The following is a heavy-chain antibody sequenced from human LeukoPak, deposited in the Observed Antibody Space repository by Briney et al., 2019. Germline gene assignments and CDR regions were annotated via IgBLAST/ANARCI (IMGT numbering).Heavy chain of an antibody. J-gene: IGHJ4*02. CDR3: ARGTDAYKGGND. D-gene: IGHD5-24*01. Sequence: SETLSPTCAVYGGSFSNYYWTWIRQPPGKGLEWIGEIHPSGSTSYNPSLKSRVTISVDTSKNNFFLILTSVTAADTAVYSCARGTDAYKGGNDWGQGTLVTVSS. V-gene: IGHV4-34*01. CDR2: IHPSGST. CDR1: GGSFSNYY.